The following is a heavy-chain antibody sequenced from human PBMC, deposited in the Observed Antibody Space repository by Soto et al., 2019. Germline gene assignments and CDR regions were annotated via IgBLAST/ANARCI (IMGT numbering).Heavy chain of an antibody. V-gene: IGHV4-61*01. CDR1: GGSVSSGSYY. J-gene: IGHJ6*02. Sequence: SETLSLTCTVSGGSVSSGSYYWSWIRQPPGKGLEWIGYIYYSGSTNYNPSLKSRVTISVDTSKNQFSLKLSSVTAADTAVYYCARDSYDYYGMDVWGQGTTVTVSS. CDR3: ARDSYDYYGMDV. CDR2: IYYSGST.